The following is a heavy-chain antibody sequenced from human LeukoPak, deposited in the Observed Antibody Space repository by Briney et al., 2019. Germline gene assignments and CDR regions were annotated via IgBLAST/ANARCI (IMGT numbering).Heavy chain of an antibody. Sequence: ASVKVSCKASGYTFTSYYMHWVRQAPGQGLEWMGIINPSGGSTSYAQKFQGRVTMTRDTSTSTVYMELSSLRSEDTAVYYCARDSGASGGSYAEYFQHWGQGTLVTVSS. CDR2: INPSGGST. V-gene: IGHV1-46*03. CDR3: ARDSGASGGSYAEYFQH. D-gene: IGHD1-26*01. CDR1: GYTFTSYY. J-gene: IGHJ1*01.